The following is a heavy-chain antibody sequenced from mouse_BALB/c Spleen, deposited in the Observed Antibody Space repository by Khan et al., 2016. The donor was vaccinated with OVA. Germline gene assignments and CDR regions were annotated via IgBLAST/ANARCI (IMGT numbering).Heavy chain of an antibody. Sequence: VQLQESGPGLVAPSQSLSITCTVSGFSLSRYNINWVRQPPGKGLEWLGMIWGGGGTDYNSNLKSRLSIRKDNSKGQVFLKMDSPQTDDKAMYYCARAYYRYDCYYAMDYWGQGTSVTVSS. CDR1: GFSLSRYN. J-gene: IGHJ4*01. V-gene: IGHV2-6-4*01. CDR2: IWGGGGT. CDR3: ARAYYRYDCYYAMDY. D-gene: IGHD2-14*01.